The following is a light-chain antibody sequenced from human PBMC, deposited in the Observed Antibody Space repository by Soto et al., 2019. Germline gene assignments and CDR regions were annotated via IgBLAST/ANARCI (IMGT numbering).Light chain of an antibody. CDR1: SGHSSYA. CDR2: LTSDGSH. V-gene: IGLV4-69*01. J-gene: IGLJ3*02. CDR3: QTWGTVINWV. Sequence: QLVLTQSPSASASLGASVKLTCTLSSGHSSYAIAWHQLLPEKGPRFLMKLTSDGSHSKGDGIPDRFSGSSSGAERYLTIYSLQSEDEADYYCQTWGTVINWVFGGGTQVTVL.